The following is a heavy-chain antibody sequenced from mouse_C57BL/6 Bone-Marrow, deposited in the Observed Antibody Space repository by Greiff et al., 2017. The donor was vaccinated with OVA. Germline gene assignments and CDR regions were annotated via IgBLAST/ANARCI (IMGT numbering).Heavy chain of an antibody. D-gene: IGHD1-1*01. CDR1: GYTFTSYW. CDR3: ARDYYGSSYRYFDV. Sequence: VQLQQPGAELVRPGSSVKLSCKASGYTFTSYWMDWVKQRPGQGLEWIGNIYPSDSETHYNQKFKDKATLTVDKSSSTAYMQLSSLTSEDSAVYYCARDYYGSSYRYFDVWGTGTTVTVSS. CDR2: IYPSDSET. V-gene: IGHV1-61*01. J-gene: IGHJ1*03.